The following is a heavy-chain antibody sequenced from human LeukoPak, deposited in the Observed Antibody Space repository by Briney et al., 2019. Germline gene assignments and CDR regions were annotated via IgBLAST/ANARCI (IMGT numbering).Heavy chain of an antibody. Sequence: GGSLRLSCAASGFTFSSYAMHWVRQAPGKGLEWVAVISYDGSNKYYADSVKGRFTISRDNSKNTLYLQMNSLRAEDTAVYYCARARRIGGSYYSLGGLDYWGQGTLVTVSS. CDR2: ISYDGSNK. J-gene: IGHJ4*02. D-gene: IGHD1-26*01. CDR1: GFTFSSYA. V-gene: IGHV3-30-3*01. CDR3: ARARRIGGSYYSLGGLDY.